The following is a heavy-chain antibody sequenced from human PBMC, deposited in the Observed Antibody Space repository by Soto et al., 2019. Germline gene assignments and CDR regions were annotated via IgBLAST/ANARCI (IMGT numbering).Heavy chain of an antibody. CDR1: GGTFSSYA. Sequence: QVQLEQSGAEVKKPGSSVKVSCKASGGTFSSYAISWVRQAPGQVLEWLGGIIPIFGTANYAQKFQGRVTITEDESTSTAYMELSSLRSEDTAMYYGARAWQQLPQHYYYGMDVWGQGTTVTVSS. V-gene: IGHV1-69*12. D-gene: IGHD6-13*01. CDR3: ARAWQQLPQHYYYGMDV. J-gene: IGHJ6*02. CDR2: IIPIFGTA.